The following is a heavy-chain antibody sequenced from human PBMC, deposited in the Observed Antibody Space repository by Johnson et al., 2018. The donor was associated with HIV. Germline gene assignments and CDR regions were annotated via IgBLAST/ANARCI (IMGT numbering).Heavy chain of an antibody. CDR1: GFTVSSNY. D-gene: IGHD3-10*01. CDR3: AKKLGVLTVPWAFDI. Sequence: VQLVESGGGLVQPGGSLRPSCAASGFTVSSNYMSWVRQAPGKGLEWVSVIYSGGSTYYADSVKGRFTISRDNSKNTLYLQMNSLRAEDTAVYYCAKKLGVLTVPWAFDIWGQGTMVTVSS. J-gene: IGHJ3*02. CDR2: IYSGGST. V-gene: IGHV3-66*02.